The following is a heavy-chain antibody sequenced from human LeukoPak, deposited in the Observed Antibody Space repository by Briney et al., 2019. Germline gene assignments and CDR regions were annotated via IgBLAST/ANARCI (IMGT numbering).Heavy chain of an antibody. V-gene: IGHV4-4*07. J-gene: IGHJ1*01. Sequence: PSETLSLTCSVSGVSISAYYWSWIRQPAGKGLEWIGRIYPGESIYASENTNYNPSLKSRVTISVDTSKNQFSLKLSSVTAADTAVYYCARGRGDSSGYYYFQHWGQGTLVTVSS. D-gene: IGHD3-22*01. CDR2: IYPGESIYASENT. CDR1: GVSISAYY. CDR3: ARGRGDSSGYYYFQH.